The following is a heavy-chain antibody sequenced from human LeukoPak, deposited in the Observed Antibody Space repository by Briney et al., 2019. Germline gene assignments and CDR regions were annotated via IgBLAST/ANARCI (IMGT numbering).Heavy chain of an antibody. CDR2: IYYSGST. V-gene: IGHV4-59*01. D-gene: IGHD6-25*01. J-gene: IGHJ4*02. Sequence: SETLSLTCTVSGGSISNYYWSWIRQPPGKGLEWIGYIYYSGSTNYNPSLKSRVTISVDTSKNQFSLKLSSVTAADTAVYYCARARLHRILDYWGQGTLVTVSS. CDR1: GGSISNYY. CDR3: ARARLHRILDY.